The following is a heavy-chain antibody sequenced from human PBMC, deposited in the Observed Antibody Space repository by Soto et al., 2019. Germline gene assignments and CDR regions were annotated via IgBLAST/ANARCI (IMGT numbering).Heavy chain of an antibody. D-gene: IGHD2-15*01. CDR3: ARTVVVAATLRGYYYYGMDV. Sequence: SVKVSCKASGGTFSSYAISWVRQAPGQGLEWMGGIIPIFGTANYAQKFQGRVTITADESTSTAYMELSSLRSEDTAVYYCARTVVVAATLRGYYYYGMDVWGQGTTVTVSS. CDR1: GGTFSSYA. V-gene: IGHV1-69*13. J-gene: IGHJ6*02. CDR2: IIPIFGTA.